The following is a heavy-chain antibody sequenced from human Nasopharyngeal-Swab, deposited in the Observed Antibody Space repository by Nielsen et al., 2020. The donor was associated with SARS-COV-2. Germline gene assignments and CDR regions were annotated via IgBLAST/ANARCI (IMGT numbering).Heavy chain of an antibody. CDR3: ASSPYYYYGMDV. Sequence: GESLKISCAASGFTVSSNYMSWVRQAPGKGLEWVSVIYSGGSTYYADSVKGRFTISRDNSKNTVYLQMNSLRAEDTAVYYCASSPYYYYGMDVWGQGTTVTVSS. CDR2: IYSGGST. CDR1: GFTVSSNY. V-gene: IGHV3-66*01. J-gene: IGHJ6*02.